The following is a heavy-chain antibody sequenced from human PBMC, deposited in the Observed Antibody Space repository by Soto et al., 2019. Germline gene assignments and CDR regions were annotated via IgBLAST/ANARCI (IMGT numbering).Heavy chain of an antibody. D-gene: IGHD3-22*01. V-gene: IGHV3-21*01. CDR3: ARDRDSPRYYYDSSGYYSAAAFEI. Sequence: LRLSCAASGFTFSSYSMNWVRQAPGKGLEWVSSISSSSSYIYYADSVKGRFTISRDNAKNSLYLQMNSLRAEDTAVYYCARDRDSPRYYYDSSGYYSAAAFEIWGQGTMVTVSS. CDR1: GFTFSSYS. J-gene: IGHJ3*02. CDR2: ISSSSSYI.